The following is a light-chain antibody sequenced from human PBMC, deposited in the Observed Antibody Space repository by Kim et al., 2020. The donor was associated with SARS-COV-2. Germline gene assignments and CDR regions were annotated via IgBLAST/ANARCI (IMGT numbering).Light chain of an antibody. CDR3: QLSDNSWT. Sequence: PSLLIYGAFRRASCIPDRFTGSGSGSEFTLTINRLEPEDFAVYYCQLSDNSWTFGQGTKVDIK. J-gene: IGKJ1*01. V-gene: IGKV3-20*01. CDR2: GAF.